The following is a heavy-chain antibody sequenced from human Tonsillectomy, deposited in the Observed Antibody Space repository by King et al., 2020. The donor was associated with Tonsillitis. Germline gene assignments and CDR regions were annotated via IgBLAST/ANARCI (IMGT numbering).Heavy chain of an antibody. CDR1: GFTFDDYP. Sequence: VQLVESGGVVVQPGGSLRLSCAASGFTFDDYPMHWGRQAPGKGLEWVSLIIWDGGSTFYADSVKGRFTIARDNSKKSLYLQMNSLRTEDTALYYCAKAQLVGDNGMAVWGQGTTVTVSS. V-gene: IGHV3-43*01. CDR3: AKAQLVGDNGMAV. CDR2: IIWDGGST. J-gene: IGHJ6*02. D-gene: IGHD6-13*01.